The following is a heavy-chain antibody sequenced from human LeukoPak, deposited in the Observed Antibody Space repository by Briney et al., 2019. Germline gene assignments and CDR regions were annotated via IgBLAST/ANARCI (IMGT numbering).Heavy chain of an antibody. J-gene: IGHJ4*02. Sequence: PSGTLSLTCAVSGGSINSNYWWTWVRQSPGKGLEWIGEIYHTGSVNYNLSLESRVTISVDRSKNQFSLKLSSVTAADTAVYCCARDAKLGMWDYWGQGTLVTVSS. D-gene: IGHD7-27*01. CDR3: ARDAKLGMWDY. CDR1: GGSINSNYW. V-gene: IGHV4-4*01. CDR2: IYHTGSV.